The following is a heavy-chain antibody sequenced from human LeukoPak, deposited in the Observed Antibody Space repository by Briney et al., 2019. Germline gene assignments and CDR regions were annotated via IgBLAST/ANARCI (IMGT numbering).Heavy chain of an antibody. CDR3: AKGVVDYYDSSGYYPSDL. CDR2: ISGSGGTT. D-gene: IGHD3-22*01. J-gene: IGHJ5*02. V-gene: IGHV3-23*01. Sequence: PGGSLRLSCAASGFTFSSYAMSWVRQAPGKGLEWVSGISGSGGTTYHADSVKGRFTISRDNFNNTLYLQMNSMRVEDTALYFCAKGVVDYYDSSGYYPSDLWGQGTLVTVSS. CDR1: GFTFSSYA.